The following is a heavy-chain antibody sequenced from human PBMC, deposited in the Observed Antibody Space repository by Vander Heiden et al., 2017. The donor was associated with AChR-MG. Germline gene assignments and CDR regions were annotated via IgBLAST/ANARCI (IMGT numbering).Heavy chain of an antibody. CDR3: AAAYSGSDYFGMDV. Sequence: EVQLVESGGGLVQPGGSLRLSCAASGFTSSDHYMDWVRQAPGKGLEWVGRTRNKANGYTTEYAASVKGRFTVSRDNSQNSMYLQMNGLKTEDTAMYYCAAAYSGSDYFGMDVWGQGTTVTVSS. CDR2: TRNKANGYTT. CDR1: GFTSSDHY. D-gene: IGHD1-26*01. V-gene: IGHV3-72*01. J-gene: IGHJ6*02.